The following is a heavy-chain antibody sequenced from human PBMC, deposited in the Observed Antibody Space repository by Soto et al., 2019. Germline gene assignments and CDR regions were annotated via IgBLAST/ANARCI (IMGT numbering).Heavy chain of an antibody. D-gene: IGHD1-26*01. CDR2: IHPNSGDT. J-gene: IGHJ6*02. Sequence: QVQLVQSGTEVKRPGDSVKVACKASGYTFTGYYVHWVRPAPGPGLEWMGWIHPNSGDTYLAQRFQGRVTMNRDTSIGTAYMELRSLTSDDTAEYYCAKGGAIVAAGTRVYLYNAMDVGGQGTTVTVS. CDR1: GYTFTGYY. V-gene: IGHV1-2*02. CDR3: AKGGAIVAAGTRVYLYNAMDV.